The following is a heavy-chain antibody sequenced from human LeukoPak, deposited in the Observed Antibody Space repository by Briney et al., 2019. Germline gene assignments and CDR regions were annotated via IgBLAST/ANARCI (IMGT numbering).Heavy chain of an antibody. CDR2: IKSKTDGGTT. CDR1: GFTFSNAW. V-gene: IGHV3-15*01. Sequence: GGSLRLSCAASGFTFSNAWMSWVRQAPGKGLEWVGRIKSKTDGGTTDYAVPVKGRFTISRDDSKNTLYLQMNSLKTEDTAVYYCTTDPSIVVVPAADNWFDPWGQGTLVTVSS. CDR3: TTDPSIVVVPAADNWFDP. J-gene: IGHJ5*02. D-gene: IGHD2-2*01.